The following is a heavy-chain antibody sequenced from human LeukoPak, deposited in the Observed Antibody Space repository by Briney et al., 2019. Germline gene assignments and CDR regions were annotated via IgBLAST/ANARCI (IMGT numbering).Heavy chain of an antibody. CDR1: GFTFNNYW. D-gene: IGHD1-26*01. CDR2: IKTDGSAT. J-gene: IGHJ4*02. Sequence: GGSLRLSCAASGFTFNNYWMGWARQTPGKGLEWVVNIKTDGSATYYVDSVKGRFTVSRDNAQNSLYLQMNSLRVEDTAVYYCARHGSYSLDFWGQGTLVTVSS. CDR3: ARHGSYSLDF. V-gene: IGHV3-7*01.